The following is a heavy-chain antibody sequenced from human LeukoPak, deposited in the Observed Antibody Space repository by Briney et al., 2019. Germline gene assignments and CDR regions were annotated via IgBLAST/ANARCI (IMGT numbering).Heavy chain of an antibody. J-gene: IGHJ1*01. D-gene: IGHD3-22*01. V-gene: IGHV3-30*18. CDR3: AKDGPITMIVVVMTH. CDR2: ISYDGSNK. CDR1: GFTFSSYG. Sequence: GGSLRLSCAASGFTFSSYGMHWVRQAPGKGLEWVAVISYDGSNKHYADSVKGRFTISRDNSKNTLYLQMNSLRAEDTAVYYCAKDGPITMIVVVMTHWGQGTLVTVSS.